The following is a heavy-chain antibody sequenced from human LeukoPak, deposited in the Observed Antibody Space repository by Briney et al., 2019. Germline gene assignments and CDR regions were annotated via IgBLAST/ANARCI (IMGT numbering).Heavy chain of an antibody. CDR3: AELGITMIGGV. CDR2: ISSSGVYM. CDR1: GFTFSSYN. D-gene: IGHD3-10*02. J-gene: IGHJ6*04. Sequence: GGSLRLSCAASGFTFSSYNMNWVRQAPGKGLEWVSSISSSGVYMYYGDSVKGRFTTSRDNAKNSLYLQMNSLRAENTAVYYCAELGITMIGGVWSKGTTVTISS. V-gene: IGHV3-21*06.